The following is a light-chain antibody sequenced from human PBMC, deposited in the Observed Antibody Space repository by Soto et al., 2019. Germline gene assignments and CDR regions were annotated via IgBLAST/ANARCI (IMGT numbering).Light chain of an antibody. J-gene: IGKJ1*01. CDR3: QQYGSSRT. CDR1: QSVSSY. CDR2: DAS. V-gene: IGKV3-20*01. Sequence: IVLTQSPATLSLSTGGRATLSCRASQSVSSYLAWYQQKPGQAPRLLIYDASNRATGIPDRFSGSGSGTDFTLTISRLEPEDSAVYYCQQYGSSRTFGQGTKVDIK.